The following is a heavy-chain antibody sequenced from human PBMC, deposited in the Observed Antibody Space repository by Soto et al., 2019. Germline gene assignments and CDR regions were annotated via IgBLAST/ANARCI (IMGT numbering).Heavy chain of an antibody. CDR3: AKAAQDDYGYYYYVDV. Sequence: GGSLRLSCAASGFTFSSYAMSWVRQAPGKGLEWVSAISGSGGSTYYADSVKGRFTISRDNSKNTLYLQMNSLRAEDTAVYYCAKAAQDDYGYYYYVDVWGKGTTVTVSS. J-gene: IGHJ6*03. V-gene: IGHV3-23*01. CDR2: ISGSGGST. CDR1: GFTFSSYA. D-gene: IGHD4-17*01.